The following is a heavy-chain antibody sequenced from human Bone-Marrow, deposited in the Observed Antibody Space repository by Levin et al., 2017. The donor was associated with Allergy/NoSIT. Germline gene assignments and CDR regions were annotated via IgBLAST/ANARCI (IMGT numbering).Heavy chain of an antibody. CDR2: IYYSGST. J-gene: IGHJ4*02. CDR1: GGSISSYY. Sequence: ESLKISCTVSGGSISSYYWSWIRQPPGKGLEWIGYIYYSGSTNYNPSLKSRVTISVDTSKNQFSLKLSSVTAADTAVYYCASLYSGYDRPFDYWGQGTLVTVSS. V-gene: IGHV4-59*01. D-gene: IGHD5-12*01. CDR3: ASLYSGYDRPFDY.